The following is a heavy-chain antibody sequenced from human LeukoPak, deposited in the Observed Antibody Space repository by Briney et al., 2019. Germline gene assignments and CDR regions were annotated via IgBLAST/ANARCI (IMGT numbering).Heavy chain of an antibody. CDR2: INTQNGET. J-gene: IGHJ6*02. Sequence: ASVKVSCKASGYTFTTYGVRWVRQAPGQGLEWMGWINTQNGETNYAQKLQGRVTMTKDTSTSTVYMELRRLRSDDTAVYFCTVKGYDILTRSLADYFSYGLDVWGQGTTVTVSS. CDR1: GYTFTTYG. CDR3: TVKGYDILTRSLADYFSYGLDV. D-gene: IGHD3-9*01. V-gene: IGHV1-18*01.